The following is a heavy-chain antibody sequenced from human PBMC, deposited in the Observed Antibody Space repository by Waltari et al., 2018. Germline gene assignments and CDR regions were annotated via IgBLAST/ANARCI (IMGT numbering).Heavy chain of an antibody. CDR1: GFTFSSYA. Sequence: VQLLESGGGLVQPGGSLRLSCAASGFTFSSYAMHWVRQAPGKGLEWVAVISFDGSNKYYADSVKGRFTISRDNSKNTLYLQMNSLRAEDTAVYYCARDKGWELYYYYGMDVWGQGTTVTVSS. CDR3: ARDKGWELYYYYGMDV. J-gene: IGHJ6*02. D-gene: IGHD1-26*01. V-gene: IGHV3-30*01. CDR2: ISFDGSNK.